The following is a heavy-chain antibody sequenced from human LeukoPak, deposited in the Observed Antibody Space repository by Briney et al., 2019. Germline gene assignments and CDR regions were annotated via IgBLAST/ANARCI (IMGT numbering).Heavy chain of an antibody. Sequence: PGGSLRLSCAASGFTFSGYSMKWVRQAPGKGLEWVSSISSSSSYIDYVDSVKGRFTISRDNAKNSLYLQMNSLRAEDTAVYYCASFPFWSGSHYMDVWGKGTTVTVSS. V-gene: IGHV3-21*01. J-gene: IGHJ6*03. CDR2: ISSSSSYI. CDR3: ASFPFWSGSHYMDV. CDR1: GFTFSGYS. D-gene: IGHD3-3*01.